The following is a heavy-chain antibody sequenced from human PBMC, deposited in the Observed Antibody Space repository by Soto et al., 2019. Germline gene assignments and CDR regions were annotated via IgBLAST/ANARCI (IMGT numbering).Heavy chain of an antibody. CDR1: GGSISSGGYY. V-gene: IGHV4-61*08. J-gene: IGHJ4*02. CDR2: IYYGGST. Sequence: PSETLSLTCTVSGGSISSGGYYWSWIRQSPGKGLEWIGFIYYGGSTNYNPSLKSRVTISVDTPKNQFSLKLSSVTAADTAVYYCAKNWNWGSLVHWGQGTLVTV. D-gene: IGHD7-27*01. CDR3: AKNWNWGSLVH.